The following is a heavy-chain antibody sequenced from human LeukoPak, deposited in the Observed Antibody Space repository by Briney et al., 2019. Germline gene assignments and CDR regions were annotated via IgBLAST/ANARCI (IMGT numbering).Heavy chain of an antibody. Sequence: PSETLSLTCTVSGGSISSSIYYWGWIRQPPGRGLDWIGTNYYAGGTYYNPSLKSRVTISVDTSKNQFSLRLSSVTAADTAVYYCARGFGESEYYYYGMDVWGQGTTVTVSS. D-gene: IGHD3-10*01. V-gene: IGHV4-39*01. J-gene: IGHJ6*02. CDR2: NYYAGGT. CDR3: ARGFGESEYYYYGMDV. CDR1: GGSISSSIYY.